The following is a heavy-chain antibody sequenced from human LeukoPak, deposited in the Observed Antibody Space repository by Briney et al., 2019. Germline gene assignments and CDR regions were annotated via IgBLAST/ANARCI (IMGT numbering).Heavy chain of an antibody. Sequence: PSETLSLTCTVSGGSISSSSYYWGWIRQPAGKGLAWIGRIYTSGSTNYNPSLKSRVTMSVDTSKNQFSLKLSSVTAADTAVYYCASNSPSKYYYDSQEVWGQGTLVTVSS. CDR2: IYTSGST. V-gene: IGHV4-61*02. D-gene: IGHD3-22*01. CDR1: GGSISSSSYY. J-gene: IGHJ4*02. CDR3: ASNSPSKYYYDSQEV.